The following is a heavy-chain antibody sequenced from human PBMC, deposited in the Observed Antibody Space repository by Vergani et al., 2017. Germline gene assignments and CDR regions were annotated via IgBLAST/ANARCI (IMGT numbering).Heavy chain of an antibody. CDR3: ARTLSDSRGYYLDY. Sequence: QVTLKESGPALVKPTQTLTLTCTFSGFSLTTYGMRVSWIRQPPGKALEWLARIDWDDDKYYRTSLRTRLTISKDTLKNQVALTMTNMDPVDTATYYCARTLSDSRGYYLDYWGQGTLVTVSS. V-gene: IGHV2-70*04. J-gene: IGHJ4*02. D-gene: IGHD3-22*01. CDR2: IDWDDDK. CDR1: GFSLTTYGMR.